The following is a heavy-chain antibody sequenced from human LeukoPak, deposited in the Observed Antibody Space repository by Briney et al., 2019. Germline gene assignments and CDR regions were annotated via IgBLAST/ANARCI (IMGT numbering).Heavy chain of an antibody. CDR1: RFTFCSHA. CDR2: IFGIGRSP. V-gene: IGHV3-23*01. J-gene: IGHJ6*02. CDR3: ARDGVWWFGEFHDLYYDDGMDV. Sequence: PGGSLRLSCEDPRFTFCSHAMYWVRQAPGKGLEWVAGIFGIGRSPHYADPVKGRFTISRDNAKNSLYLEMNSLRAEDTAVYYCARDGVWWFGEFHDLYYDDGMDVWGQGTTVTVSS. D-gene: IGHD3-10*01.